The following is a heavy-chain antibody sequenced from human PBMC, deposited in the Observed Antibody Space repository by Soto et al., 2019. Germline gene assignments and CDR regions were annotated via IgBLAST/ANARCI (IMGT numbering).Heavy chain of an antibody. CDR2: IYYSGST. D-gene: IGHD2-15*01. CDR3: ARASRYCSGGSCHYFDY. J-gene: IGHJ4*02. Sequence: QLQLQESGPGLVKPSETLSLPCTFPGGSISSSSYYWGWIRQPPGKGLEWIGSIYYSGSTYYNPFLKSRVTISVDTSKNQFSLTLSSVTAADTAVYYCARASRYCSGGSCHYFDYWGEGTLVTVSS. CDR1: GGSISSSSYY. V-gene: IGHV4-39*01.